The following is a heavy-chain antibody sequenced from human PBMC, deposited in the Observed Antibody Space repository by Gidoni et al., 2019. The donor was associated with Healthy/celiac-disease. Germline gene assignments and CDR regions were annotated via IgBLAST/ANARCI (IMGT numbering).Heavy chain of an antibody. J-gene: IGHJ6*02. CDR3: ARTSPITTFYYYGMDV. CDR2: INHRGST. CDR1: GGSFSGYY. Sequence: QVQLQQWGAGLLKPSETLSLPCAVYGGSFSGYYWSWIRQPPGKGLEWIGEINHRGSTNYNPSLKSRVTISVDTSKNQFSLKLSSGTAADTAVYYCARTSPITTFYYYGMDVWGQGTTVTVSS. D-gene: IGHD3-22*01. V-gene: IGHV4-34*01.